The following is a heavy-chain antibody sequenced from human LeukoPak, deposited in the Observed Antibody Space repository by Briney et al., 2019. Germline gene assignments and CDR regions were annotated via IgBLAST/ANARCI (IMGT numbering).Heavy chain of an antibody. J-gene: IGHJ5*02. CDR1: GYTFTGYY. Sequence: ASVKVSCKASGYTFTGYYMHWVRQAPGQGLEWMGWINPNSGGTNYAQKFQGRVTMTRDTSISTAYMELSRLRSDDTAVYYCARDETYYLMTTVTTEGNWFNPWGQGTLVTVSS. D-gene: IGHD4-11*01. V-gene: IGHV1-2*02. CDR3: ARDETYYLMTTVTTEGNWFNP. CDR2: INPNSGGT.